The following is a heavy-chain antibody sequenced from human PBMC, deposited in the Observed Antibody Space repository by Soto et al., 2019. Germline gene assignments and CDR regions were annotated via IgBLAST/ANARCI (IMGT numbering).Heavy chain of an antibody. CDR2: IFSGDNT. J-gene: IGHJ5*02. Sequence: EVQLVESGGGLIQPGGSLRLSCAASGFTVSGNYITWVRQAPGKGLEWVSVIFSGDNTYYSDSVKGRFTISRDNSNNTVYLQMNRLRGDDTAVYFCATGLTLPVRPSFDTWGQGTLLTVSS. D-gene: IGHD2-21*02. V-gene: IGHV3-53*01. CDR1: GFTVSGNY. CDR3: ATGLTLPVRPSFDT.